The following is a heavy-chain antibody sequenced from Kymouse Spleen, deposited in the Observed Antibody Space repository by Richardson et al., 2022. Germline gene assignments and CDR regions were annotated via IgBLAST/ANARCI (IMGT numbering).Heavy chain of an antibody. CDR2: ISYDGSNK. CDR1: GFTFSSYG. J-gene: IGHJ6*02. D-gene: IGHD1-7*01. Sequence: QVQLVESGGGVVQPGRSLRLSCAASGFTFSSYGMHWVRQAPGKGLEWVAVISYDGSNKYYADSVKGRFTISRDNSKNTLYLQMNSLRAEDTAVYYCAKDRRAGTTYYYYYGMDVWGQGTTVTVSS. V-gene: IGHV3-30*18. CDR3: AKDRRAGTTYYYYYGMDV.